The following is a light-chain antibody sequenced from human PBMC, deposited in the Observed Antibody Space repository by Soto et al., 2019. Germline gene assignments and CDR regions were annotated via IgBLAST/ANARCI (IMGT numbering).Light chain of an antibody. CDR3: QQYNSYPYT. V-gene: IGKV1-5*03. Sequence: DIQMTQSPSTLSASVGDRVIITCRASQSISSWLAWYQQTPGKAPKLLIYKASNLESGVPSRFSGSGSETEFTRTISSLQPDDFATYYCQQYNSYPYTFGQGTNLEIK. J-gene: IGKJ2*01. CDR2: KAS. CDR1: QSISSW.